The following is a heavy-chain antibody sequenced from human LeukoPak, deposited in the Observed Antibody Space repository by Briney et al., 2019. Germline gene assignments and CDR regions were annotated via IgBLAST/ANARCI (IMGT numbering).Heavy chain of an antibody. J-gene: IGHJ6*03. V-gene: IGHV3-7*01. D-gene: IGHD4-23*01. CDR3: ARVSTVVTASPSGDYYYYYYMDV. CDR1: GFTFSSYW. CDR2: IKKDGSEK. Sequence: GGSLRLSCAASGFTFSSYWMSWVRQAPGKGLEWVANIKKDGSEKYYVDSVKGRFTISRDNAKNSLYLQMNSLRAEDTAVYYCARVSTVVTASPSGDYYYYYYMDVWGKGTTVTISS.